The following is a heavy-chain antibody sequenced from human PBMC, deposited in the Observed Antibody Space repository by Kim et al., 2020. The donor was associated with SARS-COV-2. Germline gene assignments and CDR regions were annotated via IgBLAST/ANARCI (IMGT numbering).Heavy chain of an antibody. Sequence: GGSLRLSCAASGFTFSSYGMHWVRQAPGKGLEWVAVISYDGSNKYYADSVKGRFTISRDNSKNTLYLQMNSLRAEDTAVYYCARDGLGSTNYYYYGMDVWGQGTTVTVSS. V-gene: IGHV3-33*05. CDR1: GFTFSSYG. CDR3: ARDGLGSTNYYYYGMDV. CDR2: ISYDGSNK. D-gene: IGHD2-2*01. J-gene: IGHJ6*02.